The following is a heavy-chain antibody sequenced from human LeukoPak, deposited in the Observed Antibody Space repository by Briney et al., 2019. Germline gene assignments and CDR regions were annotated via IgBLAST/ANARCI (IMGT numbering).Heavy chain of an antibody. V-gene: IGHV4-4*07. D-gene: IGHD4-17*01. CDR2: IFSTGST. CDR3: AKAYYGHMDV. CDR1: GGSISSYY. J-gene: IGHJ6*03. Sequence: PSETLSLTCTVSGGSISSYYWSWIRQPAGKGLEWIGRIFSTGSTNYNPSLKSRVTMSVDTSKNQFSLRLSSVTAADTAVYYCAKAYYGHMDVWGKGTTVTVSS.